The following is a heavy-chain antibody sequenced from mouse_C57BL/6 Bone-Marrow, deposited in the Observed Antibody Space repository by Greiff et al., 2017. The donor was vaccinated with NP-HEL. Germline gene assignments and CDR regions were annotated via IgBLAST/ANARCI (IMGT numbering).Heavy chain of an antibody. V-gene: IGHV1-64*01. CDR3: ARGKITTVVADY. D-gene: IGHD1-1*01. Sequence: VQLQQPGAELVKPGASVKLSCKASGYTFTSYWMHWVKQRPGQGLEWIGMIHPNSGSTNYNEKFKSKATLTVDKSSSTAYMQLSSLTSEDSAVYYGARGKITTVVADYWGQGTTLTVSS. CDR1: GYTFTSYW. J-gene: IGHJ2*01. CDR2: IHPNSGST.